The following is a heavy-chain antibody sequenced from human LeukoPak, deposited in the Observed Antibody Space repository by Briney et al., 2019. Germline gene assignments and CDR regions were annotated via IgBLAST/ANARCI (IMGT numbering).Heavy chain of an antibody. V-gene: IGHV4-4*02. J-gene: IGHJ4*02. CDR1: GGSVTCTNW. CDR3: AREGGFYRPLDY. D-gene: IGHD3-3*01. CDR2: VHLDGRT. Sequence: SETLSLTCEVSGGSVTCTNWWTWVRQPPGKGLEWIGEVHLDGRTNYNPSLKSRLIMSADLPENHISLKVTSVPAADTAVYYCAREGGFYRPLDYSGQGTLVTVSS.